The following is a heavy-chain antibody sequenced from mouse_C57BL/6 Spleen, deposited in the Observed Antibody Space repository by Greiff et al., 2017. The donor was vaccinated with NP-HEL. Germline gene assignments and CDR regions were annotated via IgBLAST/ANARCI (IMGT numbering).Heavy chain of an antibody. J-gene: IGHJ4*01. CDR1: GYAFSSYW. V-gene: IGHV1-80*01. CDR3: ARPRYPYAMDY. Sequence: VQLQQSGAELVKPGASVKISCKASGYAFSSYWMNWVKQRPGKGLEWIGQIYPGDGDTNYNGKFKGKATLTADKSSSTAYMQLSSLTSEDAAVYFCARPRYPYAMDYWGQGTSVTVSS. CDR2: IYPGDGDT. D-gene: IGHD1-1*01.